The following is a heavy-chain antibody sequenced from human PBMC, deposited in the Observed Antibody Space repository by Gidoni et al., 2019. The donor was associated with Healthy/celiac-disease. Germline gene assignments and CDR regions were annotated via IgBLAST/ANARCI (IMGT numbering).Heavy chain of an antibody. J-gene: IGHJ4*02. CDR1: GYTFTSYG. V-gene: IGHV1-18*01. D-gene: IGHD3-9*01. CDR3: AREKSNFDWYYTYDY. Sequence: QVQLVQSGAEVKKPGASVKVCCKASGYTFTSYGIRGVRQAPGQGLEWMGWISAYNGNTNYAQKLQGRVTMTTDTSTSTAYMELRSLRSDDTAVDYCAREKSNFDWYYTYDYWGQGTLVTVSS. CDR2: ISAYNGNT.